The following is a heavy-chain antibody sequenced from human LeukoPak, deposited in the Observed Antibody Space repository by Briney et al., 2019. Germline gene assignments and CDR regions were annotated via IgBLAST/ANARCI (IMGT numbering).Heavy chain of an antibody. V-gene: IGHV3-23*01. Sequence: GGSLRLSCAGSGFTFSRYAMIWVRQAPGKGLEWVSAISDSGSNTYYADSVKGRFTISRDNSKNTLYLQMNSLGAEDTAVYHCARSSGFNNGWTDYWGRGAQVTVSS. CDR3: ARSSGFNNGWTDY. D-gene: IGHD3-10*01. CDR2: ISDSGSNT. CDR1: GFTFSRYA. J-gene: IGHJ4*02.